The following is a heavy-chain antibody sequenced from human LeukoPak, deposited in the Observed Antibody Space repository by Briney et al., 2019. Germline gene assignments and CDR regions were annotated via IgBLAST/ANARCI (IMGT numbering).Heavy chain of an antibody. CDR3: ARTLGASYYDFWSGPDPYYFDY. CDR2: IIPILGIA. V-gene: IGHV1-69*04. CDR1: GYTFTSYG. D-gene: IGHD3-3*01. Sequence: SVKVSCKASGYTFTSYGISWVRQAPGQGLEWMGRIIPILGIANYAQKFQGRVTITADKSTSTAYMELSSLRSEDTAVYYCARTLGASYYDFWSGPDPYYFDYWGQGTLVTVSS. J-gene: IGHJ4*02.